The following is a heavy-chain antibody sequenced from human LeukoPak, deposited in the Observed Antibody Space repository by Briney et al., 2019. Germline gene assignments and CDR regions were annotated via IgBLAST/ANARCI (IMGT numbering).Heavy chain of an antibody. CDR3: AKDASYYYDSSGYFGYFDY. D-gene: IGHD3-22*01. J-gene: IGHJ4*02. V-gene: IGHV3-30*02. Sequence: GGSLRLSCAASGFTFSSYGMHWVRQAPGKGLEWVSFIRYDGSNKYYADSVKGRFTISRDNSKTTLYLQMNSLRAEDTAVYYCAKDASYYYDSSGYFGYFDYWGQGTLVTVSS. CDR2: IRYDGSNK. CDR1: GFTFSSYG.